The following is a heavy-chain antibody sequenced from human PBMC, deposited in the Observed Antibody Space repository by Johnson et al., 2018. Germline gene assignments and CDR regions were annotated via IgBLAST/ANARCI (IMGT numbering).Heavy chain of an antibody. CDR2: ITQDGREK. V-gene: IGHV3-7*01. D-gene: IGHD1-20*01. J-gene: IGHJ3*02. CDR3: AKDNWYAAPLDAFDI. CDR1: GFTFSRFW. Sequence: VQLVQSGGGLVQPGGSLRLSCAASGFTFSRFWMSWVRQAPGKGLERVANITQDGREKTYVDSGKGRFTISRDNAKNSVSLEINSLRAEDTALYYCAKDNWYAAPLDAFDIWGQGTVVTVSS.